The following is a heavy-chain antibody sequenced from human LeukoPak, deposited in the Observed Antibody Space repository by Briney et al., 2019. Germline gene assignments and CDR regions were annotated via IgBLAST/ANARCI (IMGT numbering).Heavy chain of an antibody. CDR1: GYTFTSYD. J-gene: IGHJ4*02. CDR2: MNPNSGNT. Sequence: GASVKVSCKASGYTFTSYDINWVRQATGQGLEWMGWMNPNSGNTGYAQEFQGRVTITRNTSISTAYMELSSLRSEDTAVYCCALIPSFQVVPADYWGQGTLVTVSS. V-gene: IGHV1-8*03. D-gene: IGHD2-2*01. CDR3: ALIPSFQVVPADY.